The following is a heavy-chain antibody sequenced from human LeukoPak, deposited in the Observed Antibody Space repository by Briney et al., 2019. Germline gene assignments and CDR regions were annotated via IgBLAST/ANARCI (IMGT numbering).Heavy chain of an antibody. CDR3: ARADRGYCSSSTCYILDY. V-gene: IGHV3-30-3*01. CDR1: GFTFSYYV. D-gene: IGHD2-2*01. Sequence: GGSLRLSCAASGFTFSYYVIHWVRQAPGKGLEWVAVISYDGSNEYYGDSVEGRFTISRDNSKNTLYLQMNSLRAEDTAVYYCARADRGYCSSSTCYILDYWGQGTLVTVSS. CDR2: ISYDGSNE. J-gene: IGHJ4*02.